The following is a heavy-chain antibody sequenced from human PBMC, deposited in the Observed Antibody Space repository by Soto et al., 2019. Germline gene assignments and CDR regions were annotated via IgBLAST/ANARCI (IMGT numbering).Heavy chain of an antibody. CDR2: ISFDGTNK. CDR1: KFTFASYV. D-gene: IGHD3-22*01. Sequence: ESVGGVVQPERSQRLSCTASKFTFASYVMHWVRQAPGEGLEWVALISFDGTNKYYADSVKGRFTISRDNSKNTMYLQMNSLRPEDTAVYYCAREMIPMIMGGMSAMDVWGQGTTVTVS. V-gene: IGHV3-30*04. J-gene: IGHJ6*02. CDR3: AREMIPMIMGGMSAMDV.